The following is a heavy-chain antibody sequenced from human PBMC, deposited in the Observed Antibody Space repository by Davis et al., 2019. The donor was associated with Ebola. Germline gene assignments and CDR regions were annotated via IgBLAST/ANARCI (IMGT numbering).Heavy chain of an antibody. Sequence: AASVKVSCKASGGTFSSYAISWVRQAPGQGLEWMGRIIPILGIANYAQKFQGRVTITADKSTSTAYMELNSLRAEDTAVYYCARAYGDYDYYGMDVWGQGTTVTVSS. V-gene: IGHV1-69*04. CDR2: IIPILGIA. J-gene: IGHJ6*02. CDR1: GGTFSSYA. CDR3: ARAYGDYDYYGMDV. D-gene: IGHD4-17*01.